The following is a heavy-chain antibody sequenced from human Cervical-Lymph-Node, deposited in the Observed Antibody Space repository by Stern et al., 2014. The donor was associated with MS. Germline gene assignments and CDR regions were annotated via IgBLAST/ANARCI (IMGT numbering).Heavy chain of an antibody. D-gene: IGHD5-18*01. J-gene: IGHJ3*02. Sequence: QLVQSGPEVKKPGTSVKVSCKASGFTFTSSAVQLVRQARGQRLEWIGWIVVGSGNTNYAQKFQERVTITRDMSTSTAYMELSSLRSEDTAVYYCAAATRQRADAFDIWGQGTMVTVSS. CDR1: GFTFTSSA. CDR3: AAATRQRADAFDI. CDR2: IVVGSGNT. V-gene: IGHV1-58*01.